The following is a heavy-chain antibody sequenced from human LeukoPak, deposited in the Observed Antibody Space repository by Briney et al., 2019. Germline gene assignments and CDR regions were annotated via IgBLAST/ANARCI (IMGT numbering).Heavy chain of an antibody. CDR1: GGSFSGYY. CDR3: ARDRAGIAAAGTWGMDV. J-gene: IGHJ6*03. D-gene: IGHD6-13*01. V-gene: IGHV4-34*01. CDR2: INHSGST. Sequence: NPSETLSLTCAVYGGSFSGYYWSWIRQPPGKGLEWIGEINHSGSTNYNPSLKSRVTISVDTSKNQFSLKLSSVTAADTAVYYCARDRAGIAAAGTWGMDVWGKGTTVTVS.